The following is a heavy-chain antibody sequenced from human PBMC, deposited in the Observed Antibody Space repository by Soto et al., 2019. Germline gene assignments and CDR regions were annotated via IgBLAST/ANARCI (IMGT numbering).Heavy chain of an antibody. CDR3: ARDLMRIQGSSYYYYGMDV. V-gene: IGHV1-2*02. CDR2: INPNSGGT. J-gene: IGHJ6*02. Sequence: ASVKVSCKASGYTFTGYYMHWVRQAPGQGLEWMGWINPNSGGTNYAQKFQGRVTMTRDTSISTAYMELSRLRSDDTAVYYCARDLMRIQGSSYYYYGMDVWGQGTTVTVSS. CDR1: GYTFTGYY. D-gene: IGHD5-18*01.